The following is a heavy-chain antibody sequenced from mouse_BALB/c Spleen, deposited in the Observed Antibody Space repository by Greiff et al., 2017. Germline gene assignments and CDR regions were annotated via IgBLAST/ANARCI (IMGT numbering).Heavy chain of an antibody. V-gene: IGHV1S22*01. D-gene: IGHD1-1*01. CDR3: TREGVNEFTFDY. CDR2: IYPGSGST. CDR1: GYTFTSYW. J-gene: IGHJ2*01. Sequence: LQQPGSELVRPGASVKLSCKASGYTFTSYWMHWVKQRPGQGLEWIGNIYPGSGSTNYDEKFKSKATLTVDTSSSTAYMQLSSLTSEDSAVYYGTREGVNEFTFDYWGQGTTLTGSS.